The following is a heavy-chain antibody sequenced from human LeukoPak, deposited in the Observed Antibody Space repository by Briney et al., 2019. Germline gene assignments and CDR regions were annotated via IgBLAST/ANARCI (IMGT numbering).Heavy chain of an antibody. CDR2: IWYDGSNK. CDR3: ARALIPPYSSSWYYYYYYMDV. V-gene: IGHV3-33*01. CDR1: GFTFSSYG. J-gene: IGHJ6*03. D-gene: IGHD6-13*01. Sequence: PGGSLRLSCAASGFTFSSYGMHWVRQAPGKGLEWVAVIWYDGSNKYYADSVKGRFTISRDNSKNTLYLQMNSLRAEDTAVYYCARALIPPYSSSWYYYYYYMDVWGKGPRSPSP.